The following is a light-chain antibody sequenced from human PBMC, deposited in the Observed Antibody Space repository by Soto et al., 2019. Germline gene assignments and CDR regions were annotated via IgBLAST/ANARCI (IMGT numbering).Light chain of an antibody. Sequence: EIVLTQSPGTLSLSPGERATLSCRASQSVSSSYLAWYQQKPGQAPRLLIYGASSRATGIPARFSGSGSGKVFTITISSQEPEVFAVSYCQHDGTSDLFRPGTKVDIK. J-gene: IGKJ3*01. CDR2: GAS. CDR1: QSVSSSY. CDR3: QHDGTSDL. V-gene: IGKV3-20*01.